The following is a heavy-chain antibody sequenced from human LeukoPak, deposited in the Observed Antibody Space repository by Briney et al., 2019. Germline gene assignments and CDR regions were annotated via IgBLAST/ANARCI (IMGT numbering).Heavy chain of an antibody. D-gene: IGHD6-19*01. CDR2: ISSSSSYI. CDR1: GFTFSNSS. Sequence: GGSLRLSCAASGFTFSNSSMNWVRQAPGKGLEWVSSISSSSSYIYYADSVKGRFTISRDNAKNSLYLQMNSLRAEDTAVYYCARDTRIAVAGTVRFDIWGQGTMVTVSS. V-gene: IGHV3-21*01. J-gene: IGHJ3*02. CDR3: ARDTRIAVAGTVRFDI.